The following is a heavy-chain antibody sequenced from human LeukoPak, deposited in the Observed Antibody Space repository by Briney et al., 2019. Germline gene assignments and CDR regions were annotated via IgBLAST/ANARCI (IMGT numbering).Heavy chain of an antibody. CDR2: ISYDGSNK. CDR3: ARDPITFGGVIVLGLFDY. V-gene: IGHV3-30-3*01. Sequence: PGGSLRLSCAASGFTFSSYAMHWVRQAPGKGLEWVAVISYDGSNKYYADSVKGRFTISRGNSKNTLYLQMNSLRAEDTAVYYCARDPITFGGVIVLGLFDYWGQGTLVTVSS. D-gene: IGHD3-16*02. J-gene: IGHJ4*02. CDR1: GFTFSSYA.